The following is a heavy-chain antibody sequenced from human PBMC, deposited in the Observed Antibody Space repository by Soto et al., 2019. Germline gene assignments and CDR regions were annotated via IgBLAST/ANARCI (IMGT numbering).Heavy chain of an antibody. Sequence: QVQLVESGGGVVQPGRSLRLSCAASGFTFSSYAMHWVRQAPGKGLEWVAVISYDGSNKYYADSVKGRFTISRDKSTNALYLRRSSLSAEETAVYDCARSRMVVVTASFGYWGQGTIVTGSS. CDR3: ARSRMVVVTASFGY. D-gene: IGHD2-21*02. CDR2: ISYDGSNK. J-gene: IGHJ4*02. V-gene: IGHV3-30-3*01. CDR1: GFTFSSYA.